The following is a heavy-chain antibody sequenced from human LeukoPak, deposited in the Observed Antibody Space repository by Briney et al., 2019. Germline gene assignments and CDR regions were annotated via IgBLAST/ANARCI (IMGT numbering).Heavy chain of an antibody. J-gene: IGHJ4*02. CDR2: IYYSGST. D-gene: IGHD6-13*01. CDR3: ARGGYSLLSFHLHN. V-gene: IGHV4-59*01. Sequence: SETLSLTCTVSGGSISSYYWSWIRQPPGKGLEWIGYIYYSGSTNYNPSLKSRVTISVDTSKNQFSLKLSSVTAADTAVYYCARGGYSLLSFHLHNWGQGTLVTVSS. CDR1: GGSISSYY.